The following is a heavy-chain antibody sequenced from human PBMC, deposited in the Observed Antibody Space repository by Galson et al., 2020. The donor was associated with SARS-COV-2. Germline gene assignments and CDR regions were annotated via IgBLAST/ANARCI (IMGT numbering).Heavy chain of an antibody. D-gene: IGHD2-15*01. J-gene: IGHJ6*03. V-gene: IGHV3-15*01. CDR3: TTAPTIYCSGGSCYYYYMDV. CDR1: GFTFSNAW. CDR2: IKSKTDGGTT. Sequence: GESLKISCAASGFTFSNAWMSWVRQAPGKGLEWVGRIKSKTDGGTTDYAAPVKGRFTIPRDDSKNTLYLQMNSLKTEDTAVYYCTTAPTIYCSGGSCYYYYMDVWGKGTTVTVSS.